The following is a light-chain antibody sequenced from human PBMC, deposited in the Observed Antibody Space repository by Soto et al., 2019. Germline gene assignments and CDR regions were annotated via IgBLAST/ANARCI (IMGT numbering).Light chain of an antibody. Sequence: IQMTQSPSTLSGSVGDRVTITCRASQGISSYLAWYQQKPGKAPRLLIYAASALQSGVPSNFSGSGSGTDFTLTIRGLQSEDFATYYCQQYYSFPITFGQGTRLEIK. CDR1: QGISSY. V-gene: IGKV1-8*01. CDR3: QQYYSFPIT. CDR2: AAS. J-gene: IGKJ5*01.